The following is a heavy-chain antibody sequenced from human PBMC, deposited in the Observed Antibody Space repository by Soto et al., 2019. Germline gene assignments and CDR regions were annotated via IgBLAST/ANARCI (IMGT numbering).Heavy chain of an antibody. CDR1: GDSVSSDNYY. CDR2: IYSSGST. D-gene: IGHD5-18*01. V-gene: IGHV4-61*01. Sequence: QVQLQESGPGLVKPSETLSLTCTVSGDSVSSDNYYWTWIRQPPGKGLEWIGYIYSSGSTNYNPSLKSRVTISLDTSSTQCSLKLTSVTAADTAVYYCARDIRGYSRAFDYWGQGTLVTVSS. CDR3: ARDIRGYSRAFDY. J-gene: IGHJ4*02.